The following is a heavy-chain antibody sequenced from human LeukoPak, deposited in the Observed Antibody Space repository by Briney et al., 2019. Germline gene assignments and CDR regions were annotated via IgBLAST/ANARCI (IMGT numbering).Heavy chain of an antibody. Sequence: LAASVKVSCKASGYTFTSYDISWVRQPTGQGPEWIGWMNPICGNTGYAQKFQGRVTMTRNTSISTAYVELSSLRSEDTAVYYCARARRRYYSFLSLRLAEAGWFDPWGQGTLVTVSS. J-gene: IGHJ5*02. V-gene: IGHV1-8*01. CDR2: MNPICGNT. CDR3: ARARRRYYSFLSLRLAEAGWFDP. CDR1: GYTFTSYD. D-gene: IGHD2-15*01.